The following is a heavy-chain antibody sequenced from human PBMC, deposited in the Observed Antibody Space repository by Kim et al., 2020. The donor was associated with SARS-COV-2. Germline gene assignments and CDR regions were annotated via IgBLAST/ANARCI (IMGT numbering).Heavy chain of an antibody. J-gene: IGHJ4*02. V-gene: IGHV4-34*01. CDR2: IHRSGGT. D-gene: IGHD2-15*01. Sequence: SETLSLTCAIYGGSFSDYYYNWIRQPPGKGLEWIGEIHRSGGTKYNPSLKSRVTISLDTSKNQFSLKLTSVTAADTALYYCARGKLTPRPQYWGQGTLVT. CDR1: GGSFSDYY. CDR3: ARGKLTPRPQY.